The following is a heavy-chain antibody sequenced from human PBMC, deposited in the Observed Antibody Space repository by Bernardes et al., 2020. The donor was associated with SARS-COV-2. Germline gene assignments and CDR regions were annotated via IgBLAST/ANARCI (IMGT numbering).Heavy chain of an antibody. CDR1: GYTLTEFS. CDR3: ASKGWNYPHYYYGMDV. J-gene: IGHJ6*02. CDR2: FDPEHGKT. V-gene: IGHV1-24*01. D-gene: IGHD1-7*01. Sequence: ASVKVSCKVSGYTLTEFSMHWVRQAPGKGLEWLGGFDPEHGKTVYSQKFQGRVTMTEDTSTDTAYMELSSLRSADTAVYYCASKGWNYPHYYYGMDVWGQGTTVTVSS.